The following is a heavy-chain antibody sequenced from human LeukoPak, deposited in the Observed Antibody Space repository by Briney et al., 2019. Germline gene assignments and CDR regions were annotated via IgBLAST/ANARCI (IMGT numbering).Heavy chain of an antibody. CDR2: IYTSGST. CDR3: AARGRAPRYYYYTDV. J-gene: IGHJ6*03. Sequence: PSETLSLTCTVSGGSISSYYWSWIRQPAGKGLEWIGRIYTSGSTNYNPSLKSRVTISVDTSKNQFSLKLSSVTAADTAVYYCAARGRAPRYYYYTDVWGKGTTVTVSS. CDR1: GGSISSYY. V-gene: IGHV4-4*07.